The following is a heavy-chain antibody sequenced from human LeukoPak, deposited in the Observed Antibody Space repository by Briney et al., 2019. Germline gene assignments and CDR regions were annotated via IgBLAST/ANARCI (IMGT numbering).Heavy chain of an antibody. Sequence: PAGSLRLSCAASGFTFSSYAMSWFRQAPGKGLEWVSAISGSGGNTYYADSVKGRFTISRDNSKNTLYLQMNSLRAEDTAVYYCAKGLRGYRGDAFDIWGQGTMVTVSS. CDR2: ISGSGGNT. V-gene: IGHV3-23*01. D-gene: IGHD5-18*01. CDR3: AKGLRGYRGDAFDI. CDR1: GFTFSSYA. J-gene: IGHJ3*02.